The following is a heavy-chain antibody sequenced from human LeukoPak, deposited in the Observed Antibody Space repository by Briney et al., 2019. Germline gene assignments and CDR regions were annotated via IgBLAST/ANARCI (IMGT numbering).Heavy chain of an antibody. J-gene: IGHJ4*02. V-gene: IGHV3-7*05. CDR2: INQDGRWK. CDR1: GFTFSNYW. CDR3: TRDSQGSTTYSVVS. Sequence: GGSLRLSCAASGFTFSNYWLSWVRQAPGKGPEWVANINQDGRWKHYVDSVKGRFAISRDNAKNSLYLQMTSLRADDTAVYYCTRDSQGSTTYSVVSWGQGTLVTVSS. D-gene: IGHD3-10*01.